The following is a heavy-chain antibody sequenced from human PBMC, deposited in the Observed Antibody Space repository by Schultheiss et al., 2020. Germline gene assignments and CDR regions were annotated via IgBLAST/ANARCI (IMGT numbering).Heavy chain of an antibody. Sequence: SQTLSLTCAISGDSVSSNSVAWNWIRQSPSRGLEWLRRTYYRSKWNDDYAVSVKGRITIYPDTSKNQFSLHLSSVTPEDTAVYYCARDPYDILTDYSYYYALDVWGQGTTVTVSS. D-gene: IGHD3-9*01. J-gene: IGHJ6*02. CDR1: GDSVSSNSVA. V-gene: IGHV6-1*01. CDR3: ARDPYDILTDYSYYYALDV. CDR2: TYYRSKWND.